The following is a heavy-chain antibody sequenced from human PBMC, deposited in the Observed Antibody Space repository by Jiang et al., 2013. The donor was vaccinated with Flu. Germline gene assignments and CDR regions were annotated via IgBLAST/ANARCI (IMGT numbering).Heavy chain of an antibody. D-gene: IGHD5-24*01. CDR2: ISSSGSTI. CDR1: GFTFSSYE. CDR3: ASRDGYNSWIGWYFDL. Sequence: VQLVESGGGLVQPGGSLRLSCAASGFTFSSYEMNWVRQAPGKGLEWVSYISSSGSTIYYADSVKGRFTISRDNAKNSLYLQMNSLRAEDTAVYYCASRDGYNSWIGWYFDLWGRGTLVTVSS. V-gene: IGHV3-48*03. J-gene: IGHJ2*01.